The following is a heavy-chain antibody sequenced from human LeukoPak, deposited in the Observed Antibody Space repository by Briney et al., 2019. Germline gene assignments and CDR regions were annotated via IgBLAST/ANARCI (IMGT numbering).Heavy chain of an antibody. D-gene: IGHD3-3*01. CDR3: ARPYYDFWGGYYHFDY. V-gene: IGHV1-18*01. Sequence: ASVKVSCKASGYTFTSYGISWVRQAPGQGLEWMGWISAYNGNTNYAQKLQGRVTMTTDTSTSTAYMELRSLRSDDTAVYYCARPYYDFWGGYYHFDYWGQGTLVTVSS. J-gene: IGHJ4*02. CDR2: ISAYNGNT. CDR1: GYTFTSYG.